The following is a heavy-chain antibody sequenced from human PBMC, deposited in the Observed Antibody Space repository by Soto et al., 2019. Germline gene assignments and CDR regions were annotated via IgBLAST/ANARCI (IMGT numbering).Heavy chain of an antibody. CDR1: GYTFTSYD. V-gene: IGHV1-8*01. J-gene: IGHJ4*02. D-gene: IGHD3-9*01. CDR3: ARGSYYYDILTGYYNY. CDR2: MNPNSGNT. Sequence: ASVKVSCKASGYTFTSYDINWVRQATGQGLERMGWMNPNSGNTGYAQKFQGRVTMTRNTSISTAYMELSSLRSEDTAVYYCARGSYYYDILTGYYNYWGQGTLVTVSS.